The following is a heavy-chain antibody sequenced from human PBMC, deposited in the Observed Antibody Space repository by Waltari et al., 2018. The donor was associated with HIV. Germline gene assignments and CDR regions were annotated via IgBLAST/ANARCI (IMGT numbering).Heavy chain of an antibody. CDR3: ARDLTVTTTAFFDY. CDR2: ISSGSTYV. J-gene: IGHJ4*02. V-gene: IGHV3-21*02. CDR1: GFTVSSYR. D-gene: IGHD4-17*01. Sequence: EVQLVESGGGLVKPGGSLRLSCAASGFTVSSYRLNWVRPAPGKGLEWVSSISSGSTYVYYADSLRGRFTTSRDDAQNSLYLQMNSLKAEDTAVYYCARDLTVTTTAFFDYWGQGTLVTVSS.